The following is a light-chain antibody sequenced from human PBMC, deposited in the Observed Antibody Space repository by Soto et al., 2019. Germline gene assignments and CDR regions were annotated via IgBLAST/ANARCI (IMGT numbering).Light chain of an antibody. CDR1: QSLSSY. V-gene: IGKV1-9*01. CDR3: QQANSYPIT. Sequence: LTQSPGNLALSPGDGDSPXCSASQSLSSYLVWSQQKPGEPPKLLIYAASSLQRGGPSRCSGSGSVTDFTRTISSLQPEDFATYYGQQANSYPITFGQGTRLEIK. J-gene: IGKJ5*01. CDR2: AAS.